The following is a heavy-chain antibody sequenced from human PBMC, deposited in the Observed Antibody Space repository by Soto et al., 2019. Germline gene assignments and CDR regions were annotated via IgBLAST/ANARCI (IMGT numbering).Heavy chain of an antibody. CDR1: GGSISSSNW. J-gene: IGHJ4*02. CDR2: IYHSGNT. V-gene: IGHV4-4*02. CDR3: ARRWGEGRVDY. D-gene: IGHD3-10*01. Sequence: QVKLQESGPGLVKPSGTLSLTCAVSGGSISSSNWWSWVRQPPGKGLEWIGEIYHSGNTNYNPSLKSRVTMAVDKARNQFSLKLSSVTAADTAVDYCARRWGEGRVDYWGQGTLVTVSS.